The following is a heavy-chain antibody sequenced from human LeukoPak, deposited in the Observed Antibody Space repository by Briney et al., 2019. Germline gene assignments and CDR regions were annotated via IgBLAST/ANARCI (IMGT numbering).Heavy chain of an antibody. D-gene: IGHD3-22*01. Sequence: GGSLRLSCAASGFTVSSTHMVWVRQAPGKGLEWVSVTYTGGNSYYAGSVKGRFIISRDISKNTLYLQMNSLRAEDSALYYCARGGRGSAAVVAPRSFDIWGEGTMVTVSS. J-gene: IGHJ3*02. CDR2: TYTGGNS. V-gene: IGHV3-53*01. CDR1: GFTVSSTH. CDR3: ARGGRGSAAVVAPRSFDI.